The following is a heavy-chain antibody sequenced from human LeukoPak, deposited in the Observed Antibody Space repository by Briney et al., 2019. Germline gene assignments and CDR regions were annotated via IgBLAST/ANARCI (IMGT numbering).Heavy chain of an antibody. CDR2: ISGGGVNT. V-gene: IGHV3-23*01. D-gene: IGHD1-26*01. CDR3: ARDDSGSFGGY. Sequence: GGSLRLSCAASGFTFSSYAMSWVRQAPGKGLEWVSAISGGGVNTYYADSVKGRFTISRDNSKNTLYLQMSSLRAEDTAVYYCARDDSGSFGGYWGQGTLVTVSS. J-gene: IGHJ4*02. CDR1: GFTFSSYA.